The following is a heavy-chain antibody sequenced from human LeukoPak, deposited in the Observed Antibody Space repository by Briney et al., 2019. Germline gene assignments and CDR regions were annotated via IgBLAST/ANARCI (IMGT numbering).Heavy chain of an antibody. CDR3: ARFSSGWYLRLFDY. CDR1: GGSISSYY. D-gene: IGHD6-19*01. CDR2: IYYSGST. V-gene: IGHV4-59*01. J-gene: IGHJ4*02. Sequence: TSETLSLTCTVSGGSISSYYWSWLRQPPGKGLEWIGYIYYSGSTNYNPSLKSRVTISVDTSKNQFSLKLSSVTAADTAVYYCARFSSGWYLRLFDYWGQGTLVTVSS.